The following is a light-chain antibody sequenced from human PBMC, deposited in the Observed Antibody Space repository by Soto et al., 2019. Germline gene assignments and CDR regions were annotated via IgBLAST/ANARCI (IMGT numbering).Light chain of an antibody. J-gene: IGKJ1*01. V-gene: IGKV3D-20*02. Sequence: EIVLTQSPGTLSLSPGERATLSCRASQSVSSSYLAWYQQKPGQAPRLLIYGASSRATGIPDRFSGSGSGTDFTLTISSLEPEDFAVYYCQQRSNWLGTFGQGTKVDIK. CDR2: GAS. CDR3: QQRSNWLGT. CDR1: QSVSSSY.